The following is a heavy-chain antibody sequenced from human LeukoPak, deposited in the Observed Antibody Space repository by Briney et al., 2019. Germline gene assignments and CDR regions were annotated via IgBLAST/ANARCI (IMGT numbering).Heavy chain of an antibody. CDR1: GGNFNNYV. CDR2: IIPNVGIA. CDR3: ATGPRYSSSWSDDAFDV. Sequence: SVKVSCKASGGNFNNYVINWVRQAPREGLQWMGRIIPNVGIANYAQNFQGGISITADKSTNTAYMELSGLRPDDKAVYYCATGPRYSSSWSDDAFDVWGQGTTVTVSS. V-gene: IGHV1-69*04. J-gene: IGHJ3*01. D-gene: IGHD6-13*01.